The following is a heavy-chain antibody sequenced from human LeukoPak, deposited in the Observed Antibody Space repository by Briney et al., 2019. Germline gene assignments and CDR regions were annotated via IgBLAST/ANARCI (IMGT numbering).Heavy chain of an antibody. CDR2: IRSEPNSYAT. CDR1: GFTFSGSA. D-gene: IGHD1-26*01. J-gene: IGHJ5*02. V-gene: IGHV3-73*01. CDR3: ARDRAGRWAYNWFDP. Sequence: PGGSLRLSCAASGFTFSGSAMHWVRQASGKGLEWVGRIRSEPNSYATAYAASVKGRFTISRDDSKNSLYLQMNSLRAEGTAVYYCARDRAGRWAYNWFDPWGQGTLVTVSS.